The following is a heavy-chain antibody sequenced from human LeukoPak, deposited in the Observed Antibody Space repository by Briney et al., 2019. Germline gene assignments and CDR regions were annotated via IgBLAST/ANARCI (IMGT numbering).Heavy chain of an antibody. D-gene: IGHD1-26*01. CDR3: AKESVTSWELPFLRYYYYGMDV. Sequence: GGSLRLSCAASGFTFSSYGMHWVRQAPGKGLEWVAVISYDGSNKYYADSVKGRFTISRDNSKNTLYLQMNSLRAEDTAVYYCAKESVTSWELPFLRYYYYGMDVWGQGTTVTVSS. J-gene: IGHJ6*02. CDR2: ISYDGSNK. CDR1: GFTFSSYG. V-gene: IGHV3-30*18.